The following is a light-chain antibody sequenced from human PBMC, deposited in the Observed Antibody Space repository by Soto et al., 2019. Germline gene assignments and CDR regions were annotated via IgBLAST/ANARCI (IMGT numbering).Light chain of an antibody. V-gene: IGKV1-5*01. CDR2: DAS. J-gene: IGKJ1*01. CDR3: QQYNSYSTT. Sequence: DIQMTQSPSTKSASVGDRETKTCRDSHIISRWLAWYQQKPGKAPKALIYDASSLESGVPSRFSGSGSGTEFTLTISSLQPEDSATYYCQQYNSYSTTFGQGTKVDIK. CDR1: HIISRW.